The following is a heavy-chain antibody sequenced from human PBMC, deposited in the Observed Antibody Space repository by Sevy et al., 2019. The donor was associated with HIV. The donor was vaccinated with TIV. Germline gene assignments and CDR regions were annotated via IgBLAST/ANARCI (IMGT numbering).Heavy chain of an antibody. Sequence: ASVKVSCKASGYTFTGYYMHWVRQAPGQGLEWMGWINPNSGGTNYAQKFQGMVTMTRDTSISTAYMELSRLRSDDTAVYYCARDSELLWFVELMREVSHAFDIWGQGTMVTVSS. V-gene: IGHV1-2*02. D-gene: IGHD3-10*01. J-gene: IGHJ3*02. CDR3: ARDSELLWFVELMREVSHAFDI. CDR2: INPNSGGT. CDR1: GYTFTGYY.